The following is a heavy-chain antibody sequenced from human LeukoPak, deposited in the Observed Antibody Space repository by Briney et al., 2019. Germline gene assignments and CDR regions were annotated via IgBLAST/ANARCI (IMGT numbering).Heavy chain of an antibody. CDR1: GFTCGDYA. V-gene: IGHV3-49*04. Sequence: GGSLRLSCTSSGFTCGDYAMSWVRQAPGKGLEWVSFIRSKAYGGTREYAASVKGRFTISRDDSKSIAYLQMNSLKTEDTAVYYCTRVSLVAASVFFDYWGQGSLVTVSS. CDR3: TRVSLVAASVFFDY. CDR2: IRSKAYGGTR. J-gene: IGHJ4*02. D-gene: IGHD2-15*01.